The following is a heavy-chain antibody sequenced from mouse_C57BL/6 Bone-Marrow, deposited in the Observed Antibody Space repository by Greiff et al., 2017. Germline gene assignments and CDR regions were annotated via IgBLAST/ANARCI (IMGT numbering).Heavy chain of an antibody. CDR3: ASNYYGSSYDY. CDR1: GFTFSSYG. Sequence: EVKLQESGGDLVTPGGSLKLSCAASGFTFSSYGMSWVRQTPDKRLEWVATISSGGSYTYYPDSVKGRFTISRDNAKNTLYLQMSSLKSEDTAMYYCASNYYGSSYDYWGQGTTLTVSS. D-gene: IGHD1-1*01. J-gene: IGHJ2*01. V-gene: IGHV5-6*01. CDR2: ISSGGSYT.